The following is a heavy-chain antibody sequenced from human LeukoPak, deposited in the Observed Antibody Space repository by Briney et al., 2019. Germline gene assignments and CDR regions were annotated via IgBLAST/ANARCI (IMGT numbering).Heavy chain of an antibody. CDR1: GGSISSGNYY. D-gene: IGHD3-10*01. CDR2: IYHSGST. J-gene: IGHJ5*02. V-gene: IGHV4-61*10. CDR3: ARGGYYGLGNDFRFDP. Sequence: PSETLSLTCTVSGGSISSGNYYWSWIRQPAGKGLEWIGYIYHSGSTNYKPSLKSRVTISVDTSKNQFSLKLSSVTAADTAVYYCARGGYYGLGNDFRFDPWGQGTLVTVSS.